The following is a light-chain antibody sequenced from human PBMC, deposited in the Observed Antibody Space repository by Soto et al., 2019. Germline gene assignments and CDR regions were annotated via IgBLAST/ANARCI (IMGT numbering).Light chain of an antibody. CDR1: QSVPSSS. V-gene: IGKV3D-20*01. CDR3: QQYGSSTT. Sequence: EIVLTQSPATLSLSPGERATLSCGASQSVPSSSLAWYQQIPGLAPRLLMYDASSRDTGIPDRFSGSGSGADFTLSISRLEPEDFAVYYCQQYGSSTTFGPGTKVDIK. CDR2: DAS. J-gene: IGKJ3*01.